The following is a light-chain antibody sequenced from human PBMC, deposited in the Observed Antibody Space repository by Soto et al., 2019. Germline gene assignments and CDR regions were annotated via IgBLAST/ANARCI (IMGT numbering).Light chain of an antibody. CDR1: QSVSSSY. J-gene: IGKJ1*01. V-gene: IGKV3-20*01. CDR3: QQYHSSPRT. Sequence: EIVLTQSPGTLSLSPGERAALSCRASQSVSSSYFAWYQQKPGQAPRLLIYGASSRATGVPDRFSGSGSGTDFTLTISRLEPEDFAVYYCQQYHSSPRTFGQGTKVDIK. CDR2: GAS.